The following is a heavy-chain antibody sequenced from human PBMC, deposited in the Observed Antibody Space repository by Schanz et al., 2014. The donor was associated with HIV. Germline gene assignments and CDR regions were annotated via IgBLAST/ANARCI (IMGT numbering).Heavy chain of an antibody. CDR1: GFIFSDYS. V-gene: IGHV3-48*02. D-gene: IGHD1-26*01. CDR3: TRDGGCSGSACYGYGMDV. J-gene: IGHJ6*02. CDR2: MIWNNGI. Sequence: ELQLAESGGRLEQPGGSLRLSCAASGFIFSDYSMNWVRQAPGKGLEWVAHMIWNNGIYYADSVKGRFTISRDNAKNTVFVQRNNLREDDTAVYYCTRDGGCSGSACYGYGMDVWGQGTTVTVSS.